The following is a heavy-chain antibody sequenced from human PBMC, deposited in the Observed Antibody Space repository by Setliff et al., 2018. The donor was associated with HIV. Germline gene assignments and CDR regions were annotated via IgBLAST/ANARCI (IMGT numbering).Heavy chain of an antibody. V-gene: IGHV1-46*01. D-gene: IGHD6-19*01. Sequence: ASVKVSCKAPGDTFTTYFMHWVRQAPGQGLEWLGIINLSSGATTYAQRFQGRVTMTSDTSTSTVYMELSSRTSEDTAVYYCARDRSSGWSFYYGMDVWGQGTTVTVSS. CDR2: INLSSGAT. J-gene: IGHJ6*02. CDR3: ARDRSSGWSFYYGMDV. CDR1: GDTFTTYF.